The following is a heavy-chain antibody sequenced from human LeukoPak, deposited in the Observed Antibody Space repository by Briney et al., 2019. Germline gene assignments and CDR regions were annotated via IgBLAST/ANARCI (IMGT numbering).Heavy chain of an antibody. CDR1: GFTFSSDE. J-gene: IGHJ4*02. D-gene: IGHD5-12*01. CDR2: INTDGATI. CDR3: ARGYDSWDS. V-gene: IGHV3-48*03. Sequence: PGGXLRLSCAASGFTFSSDEMNWVRQAPGKGLQWISYINTDGATIYYADSVKGRFTISRDNAKNSLYLQMNSLRAEDTAVYYCARGYDSWDSWGQGTLVTVSS.